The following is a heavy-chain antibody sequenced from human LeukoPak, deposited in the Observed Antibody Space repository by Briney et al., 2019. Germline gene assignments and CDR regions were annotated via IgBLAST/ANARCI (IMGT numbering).Heavy chain of an antibody. CDR3: ARVHSGSYSGMDV. Sequence: GGSLRLSCAASGFTFSSNWMQSVRHAPGKGLVWVSRINTDGRSTRYAVSVSGRFTISRDNAKNTLYLQMNSLRAEDTAVYYCARVHSGSYSGMDVWGQGTTVIVSS. CDR1: GFTFSSNW. D-gene: IGHD1-26*01. J-gene: IGHJ6*02. V-gene: IGHV3-74*01. CDR2: INTDGRST.